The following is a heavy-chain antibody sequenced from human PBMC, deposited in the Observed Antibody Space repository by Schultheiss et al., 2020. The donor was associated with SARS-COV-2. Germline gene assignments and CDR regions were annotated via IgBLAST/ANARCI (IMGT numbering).Heavy chain of an antibody. V-gene: IGHV3-74*01. CDR2: INSDGSST. J-gene: IGHJ4*02. D-gene: IGHD3-16*01. CDR3: ARDSWGGFDY. CDR1: GFTFDDYA. Sequence: GGSLRLSCAASGFTFDDYAMHWVRQAPGKGLEWVSGINSDGSSTNYADSVKGRFTISRDNAKNTLYLQMNSLRAEDTAVYYCARDSWGGFDYWGQGTLVTVSS.